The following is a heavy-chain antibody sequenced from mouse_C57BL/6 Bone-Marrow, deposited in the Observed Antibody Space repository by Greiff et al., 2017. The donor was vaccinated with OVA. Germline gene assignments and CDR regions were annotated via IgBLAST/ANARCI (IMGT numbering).Heavy chain of an antibody. J-gene: IGHJ4*01. CDR2: IRHSANGYTT. V-gene: IGHV7-3*01. Sequence: EVQLVQPGGGLVLPGASLSLSCAASGFTFTDYYMSWVRQPPGQALEWLGFIRHSANGYTTEYSASVKGRFTISRDNSQSILYLQMNALRAEDSATYYGARSYYYGSFYAIDYGGQGTSVTVSA. CDR3: ARSYYYGSFYAIDY. D-gene: IGHD1-1*01. CDR1: GFTFTDYY.